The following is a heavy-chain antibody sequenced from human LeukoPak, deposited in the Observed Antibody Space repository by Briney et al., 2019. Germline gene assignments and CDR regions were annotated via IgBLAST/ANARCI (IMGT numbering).Heavy chain of an antibody. CDR2: INHSGST. CDR3: AGDYGSGSYRFDY. Sequence: SETLSLTCAVYGGSFNGYYWSWIRQPPGKGLEWIGEINHSGSTNYNPSLKSRITISVDTSKNQFSLKLSSVTAADTAVYYCAGDYGSGSYRFDYWGQGTLVTVSS. D-gene: IGHD3-10*01. J-gene: IGHJ4*02. CDR1: GGSFNGYY. V-gene: IGHV4-34*01.